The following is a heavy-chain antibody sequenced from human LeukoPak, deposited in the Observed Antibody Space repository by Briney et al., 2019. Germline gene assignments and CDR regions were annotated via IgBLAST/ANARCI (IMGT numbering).Heavy chain of an antibody. Sequence: GASVKVSCKASGYTLINFFMHWVRQAPGQGPEWMGWINPNSGGTNPAQKFQGRVTMTRDTSISTAYMELSGLRSNDTAVYFCARGTERGSGWDLTYWGQGSLVTVSS. CDR3: ARGTERGSGWDLTY. CDR1: GYTLINFF. D-gene: IGHD6-19*01. CDR2: INPNSGGT. V-gene: IGHV1-2*02. J-gene: IGHJ4*02.